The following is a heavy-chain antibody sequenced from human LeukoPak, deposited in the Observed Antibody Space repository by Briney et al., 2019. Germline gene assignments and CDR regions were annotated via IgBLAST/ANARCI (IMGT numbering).Heavy chain of an antibody. CDR3: ARLGQQLDAFDI. D-gene: IGHD6-13*01. CDR2: MNPNSGNT. Sequence: ASVTVSCKASGYTFTSYDINWVRQAPGQGLEWMGWMNPNSGNTGYAQKFQGRVTMTRNTSISTAYMELSSLRSEDTAVYYCARLGQQLDAFDIWGQGTMVTVSS. CDR1: GYTFTSYD. V-gene: IGHV1-8*01. J-gene: IGHJ3*02.